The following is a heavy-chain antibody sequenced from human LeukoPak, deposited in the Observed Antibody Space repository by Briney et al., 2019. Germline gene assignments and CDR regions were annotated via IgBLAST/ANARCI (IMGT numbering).Heavy chain of an antibody. Sequence: GGSLRLSCAASGFTFSSYAMSRVRHAPGKGLEWVSAMSGSDGSTYSADSVKGRFTISRDNSQNPLYLQMNSLKAEDTAVYYCAKQSRGNCYSNFDYWGQGTLVTVSS. J-gene: IGHJ4*02. CDR2: MSGSDGST. CDR1: GFTFSSYA. CDR3: AKQSRGNCYSNFDY. D-gene: IGHD2-15*01. V-gene: IGHV3-23*01.